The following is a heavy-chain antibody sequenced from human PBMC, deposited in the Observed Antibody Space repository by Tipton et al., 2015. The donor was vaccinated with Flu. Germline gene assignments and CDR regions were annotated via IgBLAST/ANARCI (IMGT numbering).Heavy chain of an antibody. J-gene: IGHJ5*02. D-gene: IGHD2-15*01. Sequence: QLVQSGAEVKKPGTSVKASCKVSGFTFITSAVQWARQARGQRPEWIGWIVVGSGNTKYAQKFQERVSITRDMSTSTAYMELSSLRSEDTAVYHCAVHRCSGGSCYSGNWLDPWGQGTLVTVSS. CDR2: IVVGSGNT. CDR1: GFTFITSA. V-gene: IGHV1-58*01. CDR3: AVHRCSGGSCYSGNWLDP.